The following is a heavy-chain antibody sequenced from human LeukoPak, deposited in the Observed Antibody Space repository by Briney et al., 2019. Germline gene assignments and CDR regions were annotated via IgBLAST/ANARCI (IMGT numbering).Heavy chain of an antibody. J-gene: IGHJ4*02. Sequence: ASVKVSCKASGYIFTGYYMHWVRQAPGQGLEWMGWINPNSGDTNYAQKFQGRVTMTRDTSISTAYMELSRLRSDDTAVYYCARIAMGGTGYSSGWFDYWGQGTLVTVSS. V-gene: IGHV1-2*02. D-gene: IGHD6-19*01. CDR2: INPNSGDT. CDR3: ARIAMGGTGYSSGWFDY. CDR1: GYIFTGYY.